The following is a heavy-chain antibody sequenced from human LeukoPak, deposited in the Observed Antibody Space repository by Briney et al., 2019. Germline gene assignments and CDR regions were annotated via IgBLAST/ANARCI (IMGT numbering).Heavy chain of an antibody. CDR1: GGTFSSYA. D-gene: IGHD6-19*01. CDR2: IIPIFGTA. J-gene: IGHJ4*02. CDR3: ARSAYSSGWYAFDY. Sequence: ASVRVSSKASGGTFSSYAISWVRQAPGQGREWMGGIIPIFGTANYAQKFQGRVTITADESTSTAYMELSSLRSEDTAVYYCARSAYSSGWYAFDYWGQGTLVTVSS. V-gene: IGHV1-69*01.